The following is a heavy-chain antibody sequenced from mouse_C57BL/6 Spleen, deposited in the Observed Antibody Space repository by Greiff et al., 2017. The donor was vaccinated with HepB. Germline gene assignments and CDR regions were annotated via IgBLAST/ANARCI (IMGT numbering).Heavy chain of an antibody. CDR3: TRDGDGPYYFDY. V-gene: IGHV5-9-1*02. J-gene: IGHJ2*01. CDR2: ISSGGDYI. CDR1: GFTFSSYA. Sequence: EVKLMESGEGLVKPGGSLKLSCAASGFTFSSYAMSWVRQTPEKRLEWVAYISSGGDYIYYADTVKGRFTISRDNARNTLYLQMSSLKSEDTAMYYCTRDGDGPYYFDYWGQGTTLTVSS. D-gene: IGHD2-3*01.